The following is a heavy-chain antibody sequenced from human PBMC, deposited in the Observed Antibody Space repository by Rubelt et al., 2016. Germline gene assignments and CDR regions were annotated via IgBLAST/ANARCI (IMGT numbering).Heavy chain of an antibody. V-gene: IGHV1-46*01. D-gene: IGHD3-3*01. CDR2: INPSGGST. J-gene: IGHJ5*02. CDR1: GYTFTSYY. CDR3: ARSPRYDFEDNWFDP. Sequence: QVQLVQSGAEVTKPGASVKVSCKASGYTFTSYYMHWVRQAPGQGLEWMGIINPSGGSTSYAQKFPGVVTLTRGSATRTVYMERGSLRSEDTAVYYCARSPRYDFEDNWFDPWGQGTLVTVSS.